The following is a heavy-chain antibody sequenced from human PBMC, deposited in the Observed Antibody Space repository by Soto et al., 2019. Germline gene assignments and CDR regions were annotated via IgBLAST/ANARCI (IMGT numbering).Heavy chain of an antibody. D-gene: IGHD2-21*01. CDR2: ISYDGSNK. CDR1: GFTFSSYG. CDR3: AADSGDFQH. J-gene: IGHJ1*01. V-gene: IGHV3-30*03. Sequence: GGSLRLSCAASGFTFSSYGMHWVRQAPGKGLEWVAVISYDGSNKYYADSVKGRFTISRDNSKNTLYLQMNSLRAEDTAVYYCAADSGDFQHWGQGTLVTVSS.